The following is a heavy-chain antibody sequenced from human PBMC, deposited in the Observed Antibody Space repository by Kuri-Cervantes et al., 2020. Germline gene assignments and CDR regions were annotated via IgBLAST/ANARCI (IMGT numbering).Heavy chain of an antibody. CDR1: GDSFTGYY. CDR2: INPNSGGT. CDR3: ARELDYDYVWGSYRYTARGMDV. V-gene: IGHV1-2*02. Sequence: ASLMISCKASGDSFTGYYMHWVRQAPGQGLEWMGWINPNSGGTNYAQKFQGRVTMTRDTSISTAYMELSRLRSEDTAVYYCARELDYDYVWGSYRYTARGMDVWGQGTTVTVSS. D-gene: IGHD3-16*02. J-gene: IGHJ6*02.